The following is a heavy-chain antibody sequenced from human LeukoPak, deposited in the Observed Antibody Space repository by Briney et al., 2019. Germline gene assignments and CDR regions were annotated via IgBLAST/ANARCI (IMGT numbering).Heavy chain of an antibody. CDR2: IVVGSGNT. Sequence: SVKVSCKASGYTFTSYGISWVRQAPGQGLEWIGWIVVGSGNTNYAQKFQERVIITRDMSTTTVYMELSSLRSEDTAVYYCAGTPWFGELTLDYWGQGTLVTVSS. D-gene: IGHD3-10*01. CDR3: AGTPWFGELTLDY. CDR1: GYTFTSYG. V-gene: IGHV1-58*02. J-gene: IGHJ4*02.